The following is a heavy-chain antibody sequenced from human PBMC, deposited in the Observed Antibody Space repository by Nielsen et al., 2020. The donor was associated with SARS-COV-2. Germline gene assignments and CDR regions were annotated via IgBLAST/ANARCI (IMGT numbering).Heavy chain of an antibody. CDR2: MNPNSGNT. CDR1: GYTFTSYD. V-gene: IGHV1-8*01. CDR3: ARININCSSTSCYSYYYYYYGMDV. J-gene: IGHJ6*02. Sequence: ASVKVSCKASGYTFTSYDINWVRQATGQGLEWMGWMNPNSGNTGYAQKFQGRVTMTRNTSISTAYMELSSLRSEDTAVYYCARININCSSTSCYSYYYYYYGMDVWGQGTTVTV. D-gene: IGHD2-2*01.